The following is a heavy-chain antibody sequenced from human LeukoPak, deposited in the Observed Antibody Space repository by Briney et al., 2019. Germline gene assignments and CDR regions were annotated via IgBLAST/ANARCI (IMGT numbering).Heavy chain of an antibody. V-gene: IGHV3-23*01. Sequence: PGGSLRLSCAASGFSFSSYAMSWVRQAPGKGLEWVSTISGSGGSTTYADSVKGRFTISRDNPKNTLYLQMNSLRAEDTAVYYCARDGSASFHDDAFDIWGQGTMVTASS. J-gene: IGHJ3*02. CDR3: ARDGSASFHDDAFDI. CDR2: ISGSGGST. D-gene: IGHD3-10*01. CDR1: GFSFSSYA.